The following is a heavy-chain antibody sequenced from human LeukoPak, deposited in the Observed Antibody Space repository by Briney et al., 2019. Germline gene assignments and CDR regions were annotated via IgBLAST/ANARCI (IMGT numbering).Heavy chain of an antibody. Sequence: PSETLSLTCAVSGGSISSSSYYWGWSRQPPRKGLEWIGSIYYSGSTYYNPSLKSRVTISVDTSKIQFSLKLRFVTAADTEVYYCARARYYYDSSEGDAFDIWGQGTMVTVSS. CDR3: ARARYYYDSSEGDAFDI. CDR2: IYYSGST. J-gene: IGHJ3*02. CDR1: GGSISSSSYY. V-gene: IGHV4-39*07. D-gene: IGHD3-22*01.